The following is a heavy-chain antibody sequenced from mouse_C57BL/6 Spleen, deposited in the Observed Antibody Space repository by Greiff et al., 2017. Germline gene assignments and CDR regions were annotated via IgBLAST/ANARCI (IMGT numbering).Heavy chain of an antibody. CDR1: GYTFTSYW. V-gene: IGHV1-69*01. J-gene: IGHJ2*01. CDR3: ARDYYGSSYVRYFDD. Sequence: QVQLKQPGAELVMPGASVKLSCKASGYTFTSYWMHWVKQRPGQGLEWIGEIDPSDSYTNYNQQFKGKSTLTVDKSSSTAYMQLSSLTSEDSAVYYCARDYYGSSYVRYFDDWGQGTTLTVSS. D-gene: IGHD1-1*01. CDR2: IDPSDSYT.